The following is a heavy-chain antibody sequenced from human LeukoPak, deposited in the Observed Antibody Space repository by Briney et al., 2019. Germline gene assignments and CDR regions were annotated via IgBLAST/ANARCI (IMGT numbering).Heavy chain of an antibody. CDR1: GFTFSSYG. CDR3: AKGGLMGYSGYDLVDY. Sequence: GGSLRLSCAASGFTFSSYGMHWVRQAPGKGLEWVAVISYDGSNKYYADSVKGRFTISRDNSKNTLYLQMNSLRAEDTAVYYCAKGGLMGYSGYDLVDYWGQGTLVTVSS. V-gene: IGHV3-30*18. D-gene: IGHD5-12*01. J-gene: IGHJ4*02. CDR2: ISYDGSNK.